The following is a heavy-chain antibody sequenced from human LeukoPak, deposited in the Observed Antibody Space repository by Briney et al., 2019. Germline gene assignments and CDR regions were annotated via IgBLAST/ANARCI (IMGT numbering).Heavy chain of an antibody. CDR2: ISAYNGNT. D-gene: IGHD3-22*01. J-gene: IGHJ4*02. Sequence: ASVKVSCKASGYTFTSYGISWVRQAPGQGLEWMGWISAYNGNTNYAQNLQGRVTMTTDTSTSTAYMELRSLRSDDTAVYYCARDPRYYDSSGYYYSGNFDYWGQGTLVTVSS. CDR1: GYTFTSYG. CDR3: ARDPRYYDSSGYYYSGNFDY. V-gene: IGHV1-18*01.